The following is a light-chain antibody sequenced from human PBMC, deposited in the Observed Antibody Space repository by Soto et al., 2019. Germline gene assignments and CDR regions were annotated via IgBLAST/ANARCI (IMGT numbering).Light chain of an antibody. V-gene: IGLV2-11*01. Sequence: QSALTQPRSVSASPGQSVTISCTGTSSNVGGYNYVSWYQQNPGKAPKLMIYDASKRPPGVPDRFSGSKSGNAAFLTISGLQVDDEADYYCCSYAASYTLLFGGGTKLTVL. J-gene: IGLJ3*02. CDR3: CSYAASYTLL. CDR1: SSNVGGYNY. CDR2: DAS.